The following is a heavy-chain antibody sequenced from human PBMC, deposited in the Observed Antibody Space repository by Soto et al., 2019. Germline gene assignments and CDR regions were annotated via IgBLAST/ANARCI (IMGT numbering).Heavy chain of an antibody. CDR1: GYTFTSYA. Sequence: QVQLVQSGAEVKKPGASVKVSCKASGYTFTSYAMHWVRQAPGQRLEWRGWINAGNGNTKYSQKFQGRVTITRDRSASTAYRELSSLRSEDTAVYYCARGPGGPDGPGDYWGQGTLVTVSS. V-gene: IGHV1-3*01. CDR3: ARGPGGPDGPGDY. D-gene: IGHD2-15*01. CDR2: INAGNGNT. J-gene: IGHJ4*02.